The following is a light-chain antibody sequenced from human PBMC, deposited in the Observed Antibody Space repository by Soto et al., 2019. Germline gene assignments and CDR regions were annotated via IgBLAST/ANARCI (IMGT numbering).Light chain of an antibody. CDR1: QAVTGNY. Sequence: EVVLTQSPDTLSLSPGERATLSCRASQAVTGNYLAWYQQKPGQAPRLLIYGASNRATGIPDRFSGSGSGTDCTLTIRRLAPEDFAVYYCQQCGPYLKSSFGRGTKLEIK. J-gene: IGKJ2*01. CDR2: GAS. CDR3: QQCGPYLKSS. V-gene: IGKV3-20*01.